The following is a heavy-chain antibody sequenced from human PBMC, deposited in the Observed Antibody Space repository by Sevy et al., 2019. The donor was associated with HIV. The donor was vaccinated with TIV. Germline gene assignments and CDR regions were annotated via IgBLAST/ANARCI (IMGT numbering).Heavy chain of an antibody. CDR1: GGSISSYY. J-gene: IGHJ4*02. D-gene: IGHD3-22*01. CDR2: IYYSGST. Sequence: SETLSLTCTVSGGSISSYYWSWIRQPPGKGLEWIGYIYYSGSTNYNPSLKSRVTISVDTSKNQFSLKLSSVTAADTAVYYCVREAPLDYYDSSGYFDYWGQGTLVTVSS. V-gene: IGHV4-59*01. CDR3: VREAPLDYYDSSGYFDY.